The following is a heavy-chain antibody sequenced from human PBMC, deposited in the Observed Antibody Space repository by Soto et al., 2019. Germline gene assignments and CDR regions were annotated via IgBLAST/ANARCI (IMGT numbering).Heavy chain of an antibody. CDR1: GFTFSSYG. Sequence: GGSLRLSCAASGFTFSSYGMHWVRQAPGKGLEWVAVISYDGSNKYYADSVKGRFTISRDNSKNTLYLQMNSLRAEDTAVYYCASYDILTGYPLDYWGQGTLVTVSS. J-gene: IGHJ4*02. V-gene: IGHV3-30*03. CDR3: ASYDILTGYPLDY. D-gene: IGHD3-9*01. CDR2: ISYDGSNK.